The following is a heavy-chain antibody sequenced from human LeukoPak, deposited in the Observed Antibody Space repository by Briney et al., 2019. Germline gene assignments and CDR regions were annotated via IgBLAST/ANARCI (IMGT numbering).Heavy chain of an antibody. CDR3: ARANYSDYGGGFDC. D-gene: IGHD4-11*01. CDR2: ISRSDIL. V-gene: IGHV3-66*01. CDR1: GFTVGGNY. Sequence: GGSLRLSCAASGFTVGGNYMNWVRQAPGKGLEWVSRISRSDILYYADSVKGRFTISRDNSRGTLYLQMNSLRAEDTATYYCARANYSDYGGGFDCWGRGTLVTVSS. J-gene: IGHJ5*01.